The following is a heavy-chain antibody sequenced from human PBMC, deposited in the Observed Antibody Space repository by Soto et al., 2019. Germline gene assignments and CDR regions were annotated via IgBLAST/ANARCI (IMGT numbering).Heavy chain of an antibody. J-gene: IGHJ6*02. CDR2: INPSGGST. D-gene: IGHD3-3*01. V-gene: IGHV1-46*01. CDR1: GYTFTSYY. Sequence: ASVKVSCKASGYTFTSYYMHWVRQAPGQGLEWMGIINPSGGSTSYAQKFQGRVTMTRDTSTSTAYMELSSLRSEDTAVYYCARGRGYDFCSGIFSGMDVWGQGNTLTVSS. CDR3: ARGRGYDFCSGIFSGMDV.